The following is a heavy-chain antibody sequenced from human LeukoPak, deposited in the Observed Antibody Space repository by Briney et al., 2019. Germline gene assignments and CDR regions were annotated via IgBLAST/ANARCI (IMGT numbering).Heavy chain of an antibody. J-gene: IGHJ4*02. CDR1: GFTFISYS. D-gene: IGHD3-22*01. CDR3: ARGDDSSGYYTY. Sequence: GGSLRLSCAASGFTFISYSMNWVRQAPGKGPEWVSHISSGSSTIYYADSVKGRFTISRDNAKNSLYLQMNSLRAEDTAVYYCARGDDSSGYYTYWGQGTLVTVSS. CDR2: ISSGSSTI. V-gene: IGHV3-48*04.